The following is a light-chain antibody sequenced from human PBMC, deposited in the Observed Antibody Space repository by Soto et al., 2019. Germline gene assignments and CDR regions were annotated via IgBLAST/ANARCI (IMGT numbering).Light chain of an antibody. CDR2: GAS. CDR3: QQYGSSPRFT. Sequence: EIVLTQSPGTLSLSPGERATLSCRASQSVSSSYLAWYQQKPGQAPRLLIYGASSRATGIPDRFSGSGSGTEYTLTISRREPEDCAVYYCQQYGSSPRFTFGPGTKVDIK. V-gene: IGKV3-20*01. J-gene: IGKJ3*01. CDR1: QSVSSSY.